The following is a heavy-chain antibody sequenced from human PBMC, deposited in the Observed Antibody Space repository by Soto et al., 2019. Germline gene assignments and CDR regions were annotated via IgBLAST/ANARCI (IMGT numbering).Heavy chain of an antibody. J-gene: IGHJ3*02. CDR3: AKDWGSSWYDAFDI. V-gene: IGHV3-30*18. CDR2: ISYDGSNK. D-gene: IGHD6-13*01. Sequence: VQLVESGGGVVQPGRSLRLSCAASGFTFSSYGMHWVRQAPGKGLEWVAVISYDGSNKYYADSVKGRFTISRDNSKNTLYLQMNSLRAEDTAVYYCAKDWGSSWYDAFDIWGQGTMVTVSS. CDR1: GFTFSSYG.